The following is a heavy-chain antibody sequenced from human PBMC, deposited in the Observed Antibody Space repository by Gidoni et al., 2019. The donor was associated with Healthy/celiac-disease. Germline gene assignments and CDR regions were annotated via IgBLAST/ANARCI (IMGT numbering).Heavy chain of an antibody. Sequence: QVQLQESGPGLVKPSQTLSLTCTVSGGSISRGGCYWSWIRQHPGKGLEWIGYINYSGTSYYHPSLKSRVSISVDTSKNQFSLKLRSVTAADTAVYYCARELEDAPMALSGMDVWGQGTTVTVSS. CDR2: INYSGTS. J-gene: IGHJ6*02. CDR3: ARELEDAPMALSGMDV. V-gene: IGHV4-31*03. D-gene: IGHD5-18*01. CDR1: GGSISRGGCY.